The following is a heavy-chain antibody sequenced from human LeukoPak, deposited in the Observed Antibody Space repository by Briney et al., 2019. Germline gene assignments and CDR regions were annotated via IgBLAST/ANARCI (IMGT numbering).Heavy chain of an antibody. V-gene: IGHV4-31*03. CDR1: GGSISSGTYY. CDR2: MYYSGNT. J-gene: IGHJ4*02. D-gene: IGHD5-24*01. Sequence: SETLSLTCTVSGGSISSGTYYWSWIRQHPGKGLEWIAYMYYSGNTYYNPSLKSRVTISVDMSKNQFSLRLSSVTAADTAVYYCARVEEMATFDYWGQGTLVTVSS. CDR3: ARVEEMATFDY.